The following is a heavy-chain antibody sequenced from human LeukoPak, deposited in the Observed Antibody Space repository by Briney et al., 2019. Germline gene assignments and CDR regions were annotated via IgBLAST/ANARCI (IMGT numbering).Heavy chain of an antibody. CDR2: ITANGDTT. D-gene: IGHD3-3*01. J-gene: IGHJ4*02. CDR1: AFSLNAYN. CDR3: ATFGVIVRNNYLDY. V-gene: IGHV3-23*01. Sequence: PGGSLRLSCAASAFSLNAYNMNWVRQAPGKGLDWVSSITANGDTTYYADSVKGWFTISRDNSKNTLYLQMSSLRVEDTAVYYCATFGVIVRNNYLDYWGQGALVAVSS.